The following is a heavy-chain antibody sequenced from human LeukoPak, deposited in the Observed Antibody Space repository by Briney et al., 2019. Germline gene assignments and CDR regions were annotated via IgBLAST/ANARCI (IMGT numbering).Heavy chain of an antibody. CDR1: GCTFSSYA. CDR3: ARDHVIRINLASYYYYYYMDV. J-gene: IGHJ6*03. CDR2: IIAIFGTA. D-gene: IGHD3-16*01. V-gene: IGHV1-69*06. Sequence: ASVKVSCKASGCTFSSYAISWVRQAPGQGPEWMGGIIAIFGTANYAQKFQGRVTITADKSTSTAYMELSSLRSEDTAVYYCARDHVIRINLASYYYYYYMDVWGKGTTVTVSS.